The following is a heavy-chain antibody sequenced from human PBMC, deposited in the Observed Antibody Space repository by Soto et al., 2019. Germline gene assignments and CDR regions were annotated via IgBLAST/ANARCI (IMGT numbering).Heavy chain of an antibody. CDR2: IWYDGSNK. J-gene: IGHJ4*02. Sequence: QVQLVESGGGVVQPGRSLRLSCAASGFTFSSHGMHWVRQAPGKGLEWVAVIWYDGSNKYYADSVKGRFTISRDDSKNMVYLQMNSLRAEETAVYYCVRDVWYSIQAPYWGQGTLVTVSS. D-gene: IGHD4-4*01. CDR3: VRDVWYSIQAPY. V-gene: IGHV3-33*01. CDR1: GFTFSSHG.